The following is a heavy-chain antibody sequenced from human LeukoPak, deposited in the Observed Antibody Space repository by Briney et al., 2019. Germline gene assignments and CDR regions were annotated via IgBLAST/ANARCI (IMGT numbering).Heavy chain of an antibody. CDR2: INHSGST. CDR1: GGSFSGYY. J-gene: IGHJ3*02. D-gene: IGHD3-9*01. CDR3: ARGYGSSVVLRYFDWLDDAFDI. Sequence: SETLSLTCAVYGGSFSGYYWSWIRQPPGKGLEWIGEINHSGSTNYNPSLKSRVTISVDTSKNQFSLKPSSVTAADTAVYYCARGYGSSVVLRYFDWLDDAFDIWGQGTMVTVSS. V-gene: IGHV4-34*01.